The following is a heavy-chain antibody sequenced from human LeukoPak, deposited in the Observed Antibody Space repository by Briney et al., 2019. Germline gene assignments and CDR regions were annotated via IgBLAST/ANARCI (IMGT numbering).Heavy chain of an antibody. Sequence: GGSLRLSCAASGFSFSAYAMSWVRQTPGKGLQRVSYMRRGSDYKAYEDSVKGPFTISRDNGKNSLYLQMNSLTAEDTAVYYCARELGVSRAFDIWGQGTMVTVSS. CDR1: GFSFSAYA. V-gene: IGHV3-11*05. D-gene: IGHD6-6*01. CDR3: ARELGVSRAFDI. J-gene: IGHJ3*02. CDR2: MRRGSDYK.